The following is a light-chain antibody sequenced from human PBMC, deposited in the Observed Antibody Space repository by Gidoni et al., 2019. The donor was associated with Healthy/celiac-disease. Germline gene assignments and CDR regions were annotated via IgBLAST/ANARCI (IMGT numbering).Light chain of an antibody. Sequence: DIVMTHSPDSLAVSLGERSTINCKSSQSVLYSSNNKNYLAWYQQKPGQPPKLLIYWASTRESGVPDRFSGSGSGKDFTLTISSLQAEDVAVYYCQQYYSTPTCGQGTKVEIK. CDR2: WAS. CDR1: QSVLYSSNNKNY. CDR3: QQYYSTPT. J-gene: IGKJ1*01. V-gene: IGKV4-1*01.